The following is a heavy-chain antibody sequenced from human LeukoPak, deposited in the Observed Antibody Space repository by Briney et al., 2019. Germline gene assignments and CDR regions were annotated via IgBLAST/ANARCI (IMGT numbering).Heavy chain of an antibody. CDR3: AKAGDYYGSGSYKGIDY. CDR1: GFTFSNYA. D-gene: IGHD3-10*01. Sequence: GGSLRLSCAASGFTFSNYAMNWVRQAPGKGLEWVSYISSSGTTIYYADSVKGRFTISRDNAKSSLYLQMNSLRAEDTALYYCAKAGDYYGSGSYKGIDYWGQGTLVTVSS. CDR2: ISSSGTTI. V-gene: IGHV3-48*04. J-gene: IGHJ4*02.